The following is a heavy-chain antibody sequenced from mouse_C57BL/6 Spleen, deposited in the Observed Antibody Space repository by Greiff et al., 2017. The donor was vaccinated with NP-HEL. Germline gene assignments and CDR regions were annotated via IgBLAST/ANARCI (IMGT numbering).Heavy chain of an antibody. V-gene: IGHV14-1*01. J-gene: IGHJ3*01. CDR3: TFIYYGNSWFAY. Sequence: EVQGVESGAELVRPGASVKLSCTASGFNIKDYYMHWVKQRPEQGLEWIGRIDPEDGDTEYAPKFQGKATMTADTSSNTAYLQLSSLTSEDTAVYYCTFIYYGNSWFAYWGQGTLVTVSA. CDR1: GFNIKDYY. CDR2: IDPEDGDT. D-gene: IGHD2-1*01.